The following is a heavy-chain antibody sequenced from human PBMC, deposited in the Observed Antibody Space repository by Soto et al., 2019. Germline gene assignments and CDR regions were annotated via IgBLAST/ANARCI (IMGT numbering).Heavy chain of an antibody. Sequence: SETLSLTCTVSGGSISSSSYYWSWIRQPPGKGLEWIGEINHSGSTNYNPSLKSRVTISVDNSKNTVSLQMNNLRPDDTAVYYCAKDPGEPRDPPLYNWFDPWGLGTLVTVSS. CDR1: GGSISSSSYY. D-gene: IGHD3-16*01. CDR2: INHSGST. J-gene: IGHJ5*02. CDR3: AKDPGEPRDPPLYNWFDP. V-gene: IGHV4-39*07.